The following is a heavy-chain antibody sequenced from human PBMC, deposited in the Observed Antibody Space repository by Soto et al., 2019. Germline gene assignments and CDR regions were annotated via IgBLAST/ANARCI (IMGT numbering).Heavy chain of an antibody. J-gene: IGHJ5*02. V-gene: IGHV1-46*01. CDR1: GYTFTSYY. D-gene: IGHD1-26*01. CDR2: INPSGGST. CDR3: ARMGGATRGWLDP. Sequence: QVQLVQSGAEVKKPGASVKVSCKASGYTFTSYYMNWVRQAPGKGLEWMGRINPSGGSTSYTQKFQGRVTMTRDTSTSTVYMELTSMRSEDTAVYYCARMGGATRGWLDPWGQGTLVTVSS.